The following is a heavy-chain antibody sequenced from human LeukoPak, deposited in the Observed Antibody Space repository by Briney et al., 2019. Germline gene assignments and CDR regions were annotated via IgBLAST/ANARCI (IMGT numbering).Heavy chain of an antibody. V-gene: IGHV4-59*01. CDR3: ARVRRDGFNFDAFDI. Sequence: SETLSLTCTVSGGSISSYYWSWIRQPPGKGLEWIGYIYYSGSTNYNPSLKSRVTISVDTSKNQFSLKLSSVTAADTAVYYCARVRRDGFNFDAFDIWGQGTMVTVSS. CDR1: GGSISSYY. D-gene: IGHD5-24*01. J-gene: IGHJ3*02. CDR2: IYYSGST.